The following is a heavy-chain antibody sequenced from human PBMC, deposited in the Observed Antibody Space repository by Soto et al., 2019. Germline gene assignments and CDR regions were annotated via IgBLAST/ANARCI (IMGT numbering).Heavy chain of an antibody. CDR1: GGSFSGYD. Sequence: QVQLQQWGAGLLKPSETLSLTCAVYGGSFSGYDWSWIRQPPGKGLEWIGEINHSGSTNYNPSLTSRVTIQVDTSKTQVSLKLSSVSAADTAVYYCARRGSYRRLFDYWGQGTLVTVST. CDR3: ARRGSYRRLFDY. CDR2: INHSGST. V-gene: IGHV4-34*01. D-gene: IGHD3-16*02. J-gene: IGHJ4*02.